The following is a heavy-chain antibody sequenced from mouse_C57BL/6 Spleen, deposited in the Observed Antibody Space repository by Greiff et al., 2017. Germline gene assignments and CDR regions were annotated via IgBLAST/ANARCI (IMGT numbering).Heavy chain of an antibody. CDR2: ISNLAYSI. V-gene: IGHV5-15*01. J-gene: IGHJ2*01. CDR1: GFTFSDYG. Sequence: EVMLVESGGGLVQPGGSLKLSCAASGFTFSDYGMAWVRQAPRQGPEWVAFISNLAYSIYYADTVTGRFTISRENAKNTLYLELSSLRSEDTAMYYCAREGLGYLDYWGQGTTLTVSS. D-gene: IGHD4-1*01. CDR3: AREGLGYLDY.